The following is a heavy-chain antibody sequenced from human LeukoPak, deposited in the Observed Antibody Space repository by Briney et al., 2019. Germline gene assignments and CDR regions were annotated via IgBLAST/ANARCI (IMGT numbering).Heavy chain of an antibody. CDR2: MNPNSGNT. CDR3: ARMDSGPYYYYYYGMDV. CDR1: GYTFTSYD. Sequence: ASVKVSCKASGYTFTSYDINWVRQATGQGLEWMGWMNPNSGNTGYAQKFQGRVTMTRNTSISTAYMELSSLRSEDTAVYYCARMDSGPYYYYYYGMDVWGQGTTVTVSS. D-gene: IGHD5-12*01. J-gene: IGHJ6*02. V-gene: IGHV1-8*01.